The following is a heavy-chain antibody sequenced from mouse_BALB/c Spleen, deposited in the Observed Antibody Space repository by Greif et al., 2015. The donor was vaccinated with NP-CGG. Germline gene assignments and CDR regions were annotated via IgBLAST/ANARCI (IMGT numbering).Heavy chain of an antibody. CDR1: GFNIKDYY. J-gene: IGHJ4*01. D-gene: IGHD2-1*01. V-gene: IGHV14-4*02. Sequence: VQLQQSGAELVRSGASVKLSCTASGFNIKDYYMHWVKQRPEQGLEWIGWIDPENGDTEYAPKFQGKATMTADTSSNTAYLQLSSLTSEDTAVYYCNACYGNYAMDYWGQGTSVTVSS. CDR3: NACYGNYAMDY. CDR2: IDPENGDT.